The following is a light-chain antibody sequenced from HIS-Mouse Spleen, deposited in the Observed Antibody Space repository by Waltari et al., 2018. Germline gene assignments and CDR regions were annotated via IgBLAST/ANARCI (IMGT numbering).Light chain of an antibody. J-gene: IGLJ2*01. Sequence: SYELTQPPSVSVSPGQTARITCSGDSLPTKYSYWYQQTSGQAPVLVIYEDSKRPAGIPERCSGSSSGTMATLTISGAQVEDEADYYCYSTDSSGNHRVFGGGTKLTVL. V-gene: IGLV3-10*01. CDR1: SLPTKY. CDR3: YSTDSSGNHRV. CDR2: EDS.